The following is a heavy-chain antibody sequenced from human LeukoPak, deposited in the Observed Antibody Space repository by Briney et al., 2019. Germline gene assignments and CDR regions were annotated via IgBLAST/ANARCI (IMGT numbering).Heavy chain of an antibody. J-gene: IGHJ4*02. Sequence: SETLSLTCTVSGGSISGSSYYWGWIRQPPGKGLEWIGSIYYSGSTYYNPSLKSRVTISVDTSKNQFSLKLSSVTAADTAVYYCASYSYYYDSSGYFDYWGQGTLVTVSS. CDR1: GGSISGSSYY. V-gene: IGHV4-39*07. CDR2: IYYSGST. CDR3: ASYSYYYDSSGYFDY. D-gene: IGHD3-22*01.